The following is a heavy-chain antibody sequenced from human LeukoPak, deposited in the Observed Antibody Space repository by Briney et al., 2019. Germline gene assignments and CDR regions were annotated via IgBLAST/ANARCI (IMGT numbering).Heavy chain of an antibody. CDR3: AREGSSGSYSSRAFDI. CDR2: IYTSGST. CDR1: GGSISSGSYY. Sequence: PSETLSLTCTVSGGSISSGSYYWSWIRQPAGKGLEWIGRIYTSGSTDYNPSLKSRVTMSLDTSKNQFSLKLSSVTAADTAVYYCAREGSSGSYSSRAFDIWGQGTMVTVSS. J-gene: IGHJ3*02. D-gene: IGHD1-26*01. V-gene: IGHV4-61*02.